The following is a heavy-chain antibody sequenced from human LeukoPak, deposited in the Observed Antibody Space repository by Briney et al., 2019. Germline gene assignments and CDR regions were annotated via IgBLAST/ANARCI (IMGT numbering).Heavy chain of an antibody. J-gene: IGHJ5*02. CDR3: ARDLGYSGFDWAP. D-gene: IGHD5-12*01. V-gene: IGHV4-38-2*02. Sequence: PSETLSLTCSVSGYSISSGYYWGWIRQPPGKRLEWVGSISSSGNTYYNPTLKSRVTISVDTSENQFSLNLTSVTAADAAVYYCARDLGYSGFDWAPWGQGTLVAVSS. CDR2: ISSSGNT. CDR1: GYSISSGYY.